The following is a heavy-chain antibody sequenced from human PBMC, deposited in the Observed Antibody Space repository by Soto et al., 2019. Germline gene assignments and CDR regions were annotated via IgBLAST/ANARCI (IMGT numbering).Heavy chain of an antibody. V-gene: IGHV4-39*01. Sequence: SETLSLTCTVSGGSITNSSSYWGWIRQPPGKGLEWMGSIYYSGIRYNNPSLKSRVTMSVDTSKNQFSLRLTSVTAADTAVYYCARQGRNTKIVILRHYATDFWGQGTAVTVSS. CDR3: ARQGRNTKIVILRHYATDF. CDR2: IYYSGIR. D-gene: IGHD3-22*01. CDR1: GGSITNSSSY. J-gene: IGHJ6*02.